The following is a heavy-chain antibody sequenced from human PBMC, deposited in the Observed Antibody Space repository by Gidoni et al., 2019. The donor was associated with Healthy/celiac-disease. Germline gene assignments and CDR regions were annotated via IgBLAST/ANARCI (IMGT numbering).Heavy chain of an antibody. V-gene: IGHV1-2*02. D-gene: IGHD3-22*01. Sequence: QVQLGQSGAEVKKPGASVKHSCKASGYTFTGDYMHWVRQAPGQGLEWMVWINPNSGGTNYAQKFQGRVTMTRDTSISTAYMELSRLRSDDTAVYYCAGNSFYYYDSSGYYLDYWGQGTLVTVSS. J-gene: IGHJ4*02. CDR3: AGNSFYYYDSSGYYLDY. CDR2: INPNSGGT. CDR1: GYTFTGDY.